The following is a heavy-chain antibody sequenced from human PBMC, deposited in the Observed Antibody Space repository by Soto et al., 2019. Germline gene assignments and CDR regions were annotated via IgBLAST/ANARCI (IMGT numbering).Heavy chain of an antibody. CDR1: GYSFAGYW. V-gene: IGHV5-10-1*01. D-gene: IGHD3-22*01. Sequence: GESLKISCKGSGYSFAGYWITWVRQKPGKGLEWMGRIDPSDSHTYYSPSFRGHVTISVTKSITTVFLQWSSLRAWDTAMYYCARQIYDSDTGPNFQYYFDSWGQGTPVTVSS. CDR2: IDPSDSHT. CDR3: ARQIYDSDTGPNFQYYFDS. J-gene: IGHJ4*02.